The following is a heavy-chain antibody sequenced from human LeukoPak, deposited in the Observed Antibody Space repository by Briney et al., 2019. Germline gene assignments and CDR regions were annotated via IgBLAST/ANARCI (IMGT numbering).Heavy chain of an antibody. CDR3: ARDPPLGSCSTISCPHLDY. D-gene: IGHD2-2*01. V-gene: IGHV3-21*01. CDR1: GFTFSRYS. Sequence: AGGSLRLSCAASGFTFSRYSMNWVRQAPGKGLEWVSSISSSSSSIYYADSVKGRFTISRDNAKNSLYLQMNSLRAEDTAVYYCARDPPLGSCSTISCPHLDYWGQGTLVTVSS. CDR2: ISSSSSSI. J-gene: IGHJ4*02.